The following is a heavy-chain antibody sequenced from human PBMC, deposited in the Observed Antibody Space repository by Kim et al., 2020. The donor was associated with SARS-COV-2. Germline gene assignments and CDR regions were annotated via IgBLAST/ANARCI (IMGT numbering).Heavy chain of an antibody. Sequence: GGSLRLSCAASGFTFSNAWLSWVRQASGKGLEWIGRIRRKSDGGTTDSVAAVKGRFTISRDDSTNTLYLEMNSLKTEDTAVYYCTTGLEEPVGRLPAAGLLVDVWGQGTTVTVSS. CDR2: IRRKSDGGTT. J-gene: IGHJ6*02. D-gene: IGHD2-2*01. CDR1: GFTFSNAW. V-gene: IGHV3-15*01. CDR3: TTGLEEPVGRLPAAGLLVDV.